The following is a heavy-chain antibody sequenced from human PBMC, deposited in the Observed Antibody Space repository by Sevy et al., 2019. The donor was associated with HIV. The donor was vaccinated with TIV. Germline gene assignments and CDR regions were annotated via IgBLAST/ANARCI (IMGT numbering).Heavy chain of an antibody. CDR2: ISYDGSNK. CDR3: AREIGGYGQRGWFDP. J-gene: IGHJ5*02. Sequence: GGSLRLSCAASGFTFSSYAMHWVRQPPGKGLEWVAAISYDGSNKYYADSVKGRFTISRDNSKNTLYLQMNSLRAEDTAVYYWAREIGGYGQRGWFDPWGQGTLVTVSS. V-gene: IGHV3-30-3*01. CDR1: GFTFSSYA. D-gene: IGHD5-12*01.